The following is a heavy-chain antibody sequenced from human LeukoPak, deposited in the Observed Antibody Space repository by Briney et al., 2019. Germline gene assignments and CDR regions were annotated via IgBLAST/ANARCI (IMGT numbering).Heavy chain of an antibody. CDR3: ARYGSGSNFDY. J-gene: IGHJ4*02. Sequence: PGGSLRLSCAASGIPFSDYYMSWIRQAPGKGLEWVSYISSRGSTIYYADSVKGRFTISRGNAKNSLYLQMNSLRAEDTAMYYCARYGSGSNFDYWGQGTLVTVSS. CDR2: ISSRGSTI. CDR1: GIPFSDYY. V-gene: IGHV3-11*01. D-gene: IGHD3-10*01.